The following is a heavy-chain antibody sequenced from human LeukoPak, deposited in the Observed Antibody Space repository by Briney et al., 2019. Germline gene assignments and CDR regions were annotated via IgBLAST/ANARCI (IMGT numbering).Heavy chain of an antibody. Sequence: GGSLRLSCAASGFTFSIHNMDWVRQAPGKGLEWISYINSGGDATHYADSVKGRFTISRDDAKNSLYMQMNSLTAEDTAVYYCARNSARDEFDYWGQGALVTVSS. V-gene: IGHV3-48*04. CDR1: GFTFSIHN. D-gene: IGHD2-21*01. CDR3: ARNSARDEFDY. J-gene: IGHJ4*02. CDR2: INSGGDAT.